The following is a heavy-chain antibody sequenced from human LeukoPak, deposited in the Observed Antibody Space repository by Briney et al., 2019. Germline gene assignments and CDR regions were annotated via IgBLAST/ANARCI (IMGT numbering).Heavy chain of an antibody. D-gene: IGHD1-1*01. Sequence: GASEKVFCKASGGTFSIYSIIGVRQAPGQGFEGRGGIIPIFGTANYAQKFQGRVTITADESTSTAYMELSSLRSEDTAVYYCARGLEERAGWFDPWGQGTLVTVSS. V-gene: IGHV1-69*13. J-gene: IGHJ5*02. CDR2: IIPIFGTA. CDR1: GGTFSIYS. CDR3: ARGLEERAGWFDP.